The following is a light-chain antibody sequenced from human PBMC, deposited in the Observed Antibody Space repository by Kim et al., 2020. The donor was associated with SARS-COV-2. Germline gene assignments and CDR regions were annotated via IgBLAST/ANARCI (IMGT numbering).Light chain of an antibody. J-gene: IGKJ2*01. Sequence: SVGDRVSIACRASENISTCLAWYHQKPWRAPSILVDLSSTLESGIPSRYSGTASGTEFSLIITSLQPDDFATYYCQHNSRFPYTFGQGTKLEI. CDR2: LSS. V-gene: IGKV1-5*03. CDR3: QHNSRFPYT. CDR1: ENISTC.